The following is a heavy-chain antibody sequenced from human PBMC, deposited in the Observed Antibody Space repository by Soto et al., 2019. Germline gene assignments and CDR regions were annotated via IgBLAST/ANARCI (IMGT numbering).Heavy chain of an antibody. J-gene: IGHJ6*02. V-gene: IGHV3-74*03. CDR3: ARGGFQPALDV. Sequence: EVQLVESGGGLVQPGGSLRLSCAASGFTFSNYWMYWVRQAPGKGLVWVSRVNNDGTDTTHADSVKGRFTISRDNAENKLYLQINSLRAEDTAVYYCARGGFQPALDVWGQGSTVTVSS. CDR1: GFTFSNYW. D-gene: IGHD3-10*01. CDR2: VNNDGTDT.